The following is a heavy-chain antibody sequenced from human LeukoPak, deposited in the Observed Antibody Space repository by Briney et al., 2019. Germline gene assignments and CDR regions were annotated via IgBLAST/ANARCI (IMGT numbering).Heavy chain of an antibody. Sequence: SETLSLTCAVYGGSFSGYYWSWIRQPPGKGLERIGEINHSGSTNYNPSLKSRVTISVDTSKNQFSLKLSSVTAADTAVYYCARSHYYDSSGPPDGDAFDIWGQGTMVTVSS. CDR3: ARSHYYDSSGPPDGDAFDI. J-gene: IGHJ3*02. D-gene: IGHD3-22*01. V-gene: IGHV4-34*01. CDR2: INHSGST. CDR1: GGSFSGYY.